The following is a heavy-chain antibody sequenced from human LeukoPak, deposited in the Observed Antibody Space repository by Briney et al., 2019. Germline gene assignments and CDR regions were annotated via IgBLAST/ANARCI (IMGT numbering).Heavy chain of an antibody. CDR3: ARVRLYRHYFDY. D-gene: IGHD2-15*01. V-gene: IGHV1-8*01. Sequence: ASVKVSCKASGYTFTSYDINWVRQATGQGLEWMGWMSPNSGNTGYAQKFQGRVTMTRNTSISTAYMELSSLRSEDTAVYYCARVRLYRHYFDYWGQGTLVTVSS. J-gene: IGHJ4*02. CDR2: MSPNSGNT. CDR1: GYTFTSYD.